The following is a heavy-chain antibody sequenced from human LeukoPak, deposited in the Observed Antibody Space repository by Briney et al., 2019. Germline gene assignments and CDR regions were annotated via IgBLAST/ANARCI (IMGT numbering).Heavy chain of an antibody. J-gene: IGHJ5*02. CDR2: FDPEDGET. D-gene: IGHD2-8*01. Sequence: RASVKVSCKVSGYTLTELSMHWVRQAPGKGLEWMGGFDPEDGETIYAQKFQGRVTMTEDTSTDTAYMELSSLRSEDTAVEYCVTDAPQCTNGVCYTPHWFDPWGQGTLVTVSS. CDR3: VTDAPQCTNGVCYTPHWFDP. CDR1: GYTLTELS. V-gene: IGHV1-24*01.